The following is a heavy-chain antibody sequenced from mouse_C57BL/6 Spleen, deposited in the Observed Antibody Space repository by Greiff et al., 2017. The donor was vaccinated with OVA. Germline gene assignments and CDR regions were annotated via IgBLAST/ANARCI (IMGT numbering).Heavy chain of an antibody. Sequence: QVQLKESGAELVKPGASVKISCKASGYAFRSYWMNWVKQRPGKGLEWIGQIYPGDGDTNYNGKFKGKATLTADKSSSTAYMQLSSLTSEDSAVYFCARTYGYDGGYYAMDYWGQGTSVTVSS. D-gene: IGHD2-2*01. CDR2: IYPGDGDT. J-gene: IGHJ4*01. V-gene: IGHV1-80*01. CDR1: GYAFRSYW. CDR3: ARTYGYDGGYYAMDY.